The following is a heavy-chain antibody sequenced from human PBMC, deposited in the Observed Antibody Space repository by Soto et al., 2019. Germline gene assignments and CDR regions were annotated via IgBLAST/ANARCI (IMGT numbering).Heavy chain of an antibody. J-gene: IGHJ4*02. D-gene: IGHD3-10*01. CDR1: GGSFSGYY. CDR3: ARGYGRNFAY. V-gene: IGHV4-34*01. CDR2: INHSGST. Sequence: QVQLQQWGAGLLKPSETLSLTCAVYGGSFSGYYWSWIRQPPGKGLEWIGEINHSGSTNYNPSLKSRVTSSVDTSKNQFSLKLSSVTAADTAVYSCARGYGRNFAYWGQGTLVTVSS.